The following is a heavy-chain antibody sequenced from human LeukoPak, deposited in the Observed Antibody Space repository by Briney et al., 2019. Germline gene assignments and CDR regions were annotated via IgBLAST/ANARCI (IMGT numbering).Heavy chain of an antibody. J-gene: IGHJ4*02. CDR3: ARVTAAGRDY. CDR2: INPSGGST. Sequence: VSVKVSCKASGYTFTSYYMHWMRQAPGQGLEWMGIINPSGGSTSYAQKFQGRVTMTRDTSTSTVYMELSSLRSEDTAVYYCARVTAAGRDYWGQGTLVTVSS. V-gene: IGHV1-46*01. D-gene: IGHD6-13*01. CDR1: GYTFTSYY.